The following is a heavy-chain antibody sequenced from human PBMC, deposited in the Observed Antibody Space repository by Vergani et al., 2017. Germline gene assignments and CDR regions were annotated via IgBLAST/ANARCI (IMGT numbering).Heavy chain of an antibody. CDR3: ARDLSYSTAWPFFDS. Sequence: QVRLVESGGGVVQPGRSLRLSCAASGFSFTSYGMHWVRQPPGKGLEWVATISFDGNKKDYTKAVRGRFTISRDSSKTLYLQMDSPRVEETAMYFCARDLSYSTAWPFFDSRGQGTLVTVSS. D-gene: IGHD4-11*01. J-gene: IGHJ4*02. V-gene: IGHV3-30*03. CDR1: GFSFTSYG. CDR2: ISFDGNKK.